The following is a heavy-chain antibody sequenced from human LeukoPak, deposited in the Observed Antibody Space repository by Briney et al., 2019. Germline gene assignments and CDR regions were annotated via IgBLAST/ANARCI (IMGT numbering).Heavy chain of an antibody. CDR1: GYTFTGYY. D-gene: IGHD6-19*01. CDR2: INPNSGGT. V-gene: IGHV1-2*02. J-gene: IGHJ4*02. Sequence: ASMKVSCKASGYTFTGYYMHWVRQAPGQGLEWMGWINPNSGGTNYAQKFQGRVTMTRDTSISTAYMELSRLRSDDTAVYYCARAGQWLVLYYFDYWGQGTLVTVSS. CDR3: ARAGQWLVLYYFDY.